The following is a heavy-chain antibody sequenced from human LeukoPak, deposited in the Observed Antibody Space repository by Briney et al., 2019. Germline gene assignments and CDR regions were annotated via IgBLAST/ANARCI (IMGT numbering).Heavy chain of an antibody. J-gene: IGHJ4*02. CDR3: ARDLSCTIYDQGTFDY. CDR1: GGTFSSYA. V-gene: IGHV1-69*13. CDR2: IIPIFGTA. D-gene: IGHD1/OR15-1a*01. Sequence: GASVKVSCKASGGTFSSYAISWVRQAPGQGLEWMGGIIPIFGTANYAQKFQGRVTITADESTSTAYMELSSLRSEDTAVYYCARDLSCTIYDQGTFDYWGQGTLVTVSS.